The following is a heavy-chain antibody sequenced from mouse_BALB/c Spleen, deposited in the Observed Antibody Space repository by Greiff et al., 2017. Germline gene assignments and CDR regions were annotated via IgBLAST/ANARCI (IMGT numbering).Heavy chain of an antibody. V-gene: IGHV6-6*02. CDR2: IRLKSNNYAT. J-gene: IGHJ3*01. CDR3: TSLSGAY. Sequence: EVKLMESGGGLVQPGGSMKLSCVASGFTFSNYWMNWVRQSPEKGLEWVAEIRLKSNNYATHYAESVKGRFTISRDDSKSSVYLQMNNLRAEDTGIYYCTSLSGAYWGQGTLVTVSA. CDR1: GFTFSNYW. D-gene: IGHD1-3*01.